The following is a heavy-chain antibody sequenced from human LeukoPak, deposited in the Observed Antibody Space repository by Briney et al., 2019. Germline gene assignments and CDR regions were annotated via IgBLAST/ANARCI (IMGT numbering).Heavy chain of an antibody. Sequence: PGGSLRLSCAASGFTFSNAWMNWVRQAPGKGLEWVALINYSGSNAYYADSVRGRFTISRDSSKRMLYLQMDSLRAEDTAIYYCARDIELSTWGQGTMVSV. CDR2: INYSGSNA. CDR1: GFTFSNAW. CDR3: ARDIELST. D-gene: IGHD1-7*01. V-gene: IGHV3-23*01. J-gene: IGHJ3*01.